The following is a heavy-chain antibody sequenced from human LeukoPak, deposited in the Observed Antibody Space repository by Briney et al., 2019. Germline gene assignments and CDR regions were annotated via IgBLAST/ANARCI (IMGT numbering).Heavy chain of an antibody. V-gene: IGHV4-34*01. CDR2: INHSGST. Sequence: SETLTLTCAVYGGSFSGYYWSWIRQPPGKGLEWIGEINHSGSTNYNPSLKSRVTISVDTSKNQFSLKLSSVTAADTAVYYCASGLGYCSSTSCHYYGMDVWGQGTTVTVSS. J-gene: IGHJ6*02. D-gene: IGHD2-2*01. CDR1: GGSFSGYY. CDR3: ASGLGYCSSTSCHYYGMDV.